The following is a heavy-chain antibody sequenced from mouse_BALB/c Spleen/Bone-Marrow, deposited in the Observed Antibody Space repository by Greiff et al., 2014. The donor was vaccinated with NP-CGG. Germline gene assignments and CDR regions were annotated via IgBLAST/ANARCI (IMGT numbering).Heavy chain of an antibody. CDR1: GLNIKDTY. V-gene: IGHV14-3*02. CDR3: ARYYYGHYVDY. J-gene: IGHJ2*01. D-gene: IGHD1-1*01. CDR2: IDPANGNT. Sequence: VQLQQSGAELVKPGASVKLSCTAFGLNIKDTYMHWVKQRPEQGLEWIGRIDPANGNTKYDPKFQGKATITADTSSNTAYLQLSSLTSEDTAFYDCARYYYGHYVDYWGQGTTLTVSS.